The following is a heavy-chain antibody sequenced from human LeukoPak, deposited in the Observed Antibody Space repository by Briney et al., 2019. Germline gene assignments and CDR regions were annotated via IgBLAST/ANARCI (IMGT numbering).Heavy chain of an antibody. CDR3: ATDYDSTTPGYFDY. V-gene: IGHV3-48*01. CDR1: GFTFSSYS. CDR2: ISSSSSTI. Sequence: GGSLRLSCAASGFTFSSYSMNWVRQAPGKGLERVSYISSSSSTIYYADSVEGRFTISRDNAKNSLYLQMNSLRAEDTAVYYCATDYDSTTPGYFDYWGQGTLVTVSS. D-gene: IGHD3-22*01. J-gene: IGHJ4*02.